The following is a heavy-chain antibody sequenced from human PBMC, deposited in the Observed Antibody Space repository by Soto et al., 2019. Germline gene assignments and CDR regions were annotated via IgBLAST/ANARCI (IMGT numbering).Heavy chain of an antibody. CDR3: VIPTRSVRGMGV. CDR1: GFTFSNFW. V-gene: IGHV3-7*03. D-gene: IGHD6-6*01. CDR2: IKGDGSVT. J-gene: IGHJ6*02. Sequence: LRLSCAASGFTFSNFWMSWARQAPGKGLEWVANIKGDGSVTQYVASVEGRFTISRDNAKYSLYLQMNSLRVEHTALYYCVIPTRSVRGMGVWGQGXTVTVYS.